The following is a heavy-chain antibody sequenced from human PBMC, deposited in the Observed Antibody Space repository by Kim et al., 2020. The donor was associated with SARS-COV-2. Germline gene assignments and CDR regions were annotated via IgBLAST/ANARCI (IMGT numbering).Heavy chain of an antibody. CDR3: ARDSGYSSGWGLIGYYYYGMDV. CDR1: GGSISSYY. Sequence: SETLSLTCTVSGGSISSYYWSWIRQPPGKGLEWIGYIYYSGSTNYNPSLKSRVTISVDTSKNQFSLKLSSVTAADTAVYYCARDSGYSSGWGLIGYYYYGMDVWGQGTTVTVSS. J-gene: IGHJ6*02. V-gene: IGHV4-59*13. CDR2: IYYSGST. D-gene: IGHD6-19*01.